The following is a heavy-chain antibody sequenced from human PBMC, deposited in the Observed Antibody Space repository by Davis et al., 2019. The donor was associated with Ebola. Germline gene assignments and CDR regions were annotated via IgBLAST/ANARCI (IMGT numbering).Heavy chain of an antibody. D-gene: IGHD4/OR15-4a*01. V-gene: IGHV5-51*01. CDR2: VYPDDSDT. CDR3: ARHLPYDALDL. J-gene: IGHJ5*02. Sequence: KVSCKGSGYTFTHYWIGWVRQMPGKGLEWMGIVYPDDSDTKYSPSFQGQVTISADKSTNTAFLQWSSLKASDTAMYYCARHLPYDALDLWGQGTLVIVSS. CDR1: GYTFTHYW.